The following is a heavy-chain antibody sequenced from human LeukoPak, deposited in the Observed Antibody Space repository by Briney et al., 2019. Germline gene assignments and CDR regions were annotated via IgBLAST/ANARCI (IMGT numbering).Heavy chain of an antibody. J-gene: IGHJ4*02. V-gene: IGHV3-23*01. CDR1: GFSFSSYD. CDR3: AKNSVGAAAPDY. D-gene: IGHD6-25*01. Sequence: PGESLRLSCAASGFSFSSYDMSWVRQAPGKGLEWVSTISGSGGSTYYADSVKGRFTISRDNSKNTLYLQMNSLRAEDTAVYYCAKNSVGAAAPDYWGQGTLVTVSS. CDR2: ISGSGGST.